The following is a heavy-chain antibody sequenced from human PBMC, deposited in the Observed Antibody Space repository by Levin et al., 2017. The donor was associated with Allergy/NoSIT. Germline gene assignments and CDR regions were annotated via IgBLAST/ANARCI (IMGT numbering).Heavy chain of an antibody. CDR1: GFTVSSNY. CDR2: YYGDGRT. J-gene: IGHJ4*02. D-gene: IGHD1-1*01. Sequence: AGGSLRLSCAASGFTVSSNYMSWVRQAPGKGLEWVSLYYGDGRTAYGDSVKGRFTISRDISRNTLDLQMNSLRAEDTALYYRARLSGTVWSPFDLWGQGTLVTVSS. CDR3: ARLSGTVWSPFDL. V-gene: IGHV3-53*01.